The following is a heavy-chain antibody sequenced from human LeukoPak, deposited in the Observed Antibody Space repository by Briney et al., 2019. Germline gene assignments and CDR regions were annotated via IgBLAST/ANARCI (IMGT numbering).Heavy chain of an antibody. D-gene: IGHD5-12*01. CDR1: GFTFSSYG. V-gene: IGHV3-23*01. CDR2: ISGSGGST. CDR3: AKDRNIVAPYFDY. Sequence: GGSLTLSCAASGFTFSSYGMSWVRQPPRKGRDGVSAISGSGGSTYYADYVKGRFSISRDNSKNTLYLQMNSLRAEDTAVYYCAKDRNIVAPYFDYWGQGTLVTVSS. J-gene: IGHJ4*02.